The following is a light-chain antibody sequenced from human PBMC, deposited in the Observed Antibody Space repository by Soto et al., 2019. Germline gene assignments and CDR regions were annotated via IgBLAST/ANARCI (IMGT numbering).Light chain of an antibody. V-gene: IGKV1-33*01. CDR3: QQYESLPLT. J-gene: IGKJ5*01. CDR2: DAS. CDR1: QNINNY. Sequence: DIQMTQSPSSLSASQGDRVTITCQASQNINNYLNWYQQKPGRAPKLLIYDASNLEAGVPSRFRGSGSGTDFTFTISRLQPEDIATYYCQQYESLPLTFGQGTRLEIK.